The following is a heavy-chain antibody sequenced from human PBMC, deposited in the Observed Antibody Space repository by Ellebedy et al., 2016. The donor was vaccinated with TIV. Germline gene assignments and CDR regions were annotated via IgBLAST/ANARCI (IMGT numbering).Heavy chain of an antibody. CDR3: ARDTRLMATTDGHAFDI. CDR1: GGPFSSFA. D-gene: IGHD5-24*01. Sequence: SVKVSXXTSGGPFSSFAISWVRQAPGQGLEWMGGIIPIFGTANYTQKFQGRVTITADESTSTAYMELSSLRSEDTAVYYCARDTRLMATTDGHAFDIWGQGTMVTVSS. V-gene: IGHV1-69*13. J-gene: IGHJ3*02. CDR2: IIPIFGTA.